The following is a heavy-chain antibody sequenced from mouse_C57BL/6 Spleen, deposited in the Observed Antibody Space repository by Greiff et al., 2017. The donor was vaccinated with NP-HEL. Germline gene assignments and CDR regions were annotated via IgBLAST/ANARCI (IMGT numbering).Heavy chain of an antibody. V-gene: IGHV3-6*01. Sequence: EVKLVESGPGLVKPSQSLSLTCSVTGYSITSGYYWNWIRQFPGNKLEWMGYISYDGSNNYNPSLKNRISITRDTSKNQFFLKLNSVTTEDTATYYCARGGYYHAMDYWGQGTSVTVSS. CDR1: GYSITSGYY. CDR2: ISYDGSN. CDR3: ARGGYYHAMDY. J-gene: IGHJ4*01. D-gene: IGHD2-2*01.